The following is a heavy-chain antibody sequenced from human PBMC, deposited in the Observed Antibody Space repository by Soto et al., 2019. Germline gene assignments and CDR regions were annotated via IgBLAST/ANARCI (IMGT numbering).Heavy chain of an antibody. CDR1: GFTLSSYA. CDR2: ISKGGSNI. CDR3: AREVEYTSAFGISSSFDY. V-gene: IGHV3-30-3*01. J-gene: IGHJ4*02. D-gene: IGHD6-19*01. Sequence: PGGSLRLSCAASGFTLSSYAIHWVRQAPGKGLEWVTVISKGGSNIYFADSVKGRFTISRDNSKNTLYLQMNSLRSEDTAGYYCAREVEYTSAFGISSSFDYWGQGTLVTVSS.